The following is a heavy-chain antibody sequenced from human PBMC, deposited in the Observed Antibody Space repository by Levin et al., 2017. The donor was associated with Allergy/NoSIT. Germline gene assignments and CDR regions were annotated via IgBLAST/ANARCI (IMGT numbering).Heavy chain of an antibody. D-gene: IGHD6-19*01. CDR1: GLTFSNTI. Sequence: GGSLRLSCVASGLTFSNTIMHWVRQTPGKGLEWVSGISHDGANEHYADSMKGRFTISRDNSKNTLYMQMNSLRVEDTAVYYCARGIYSSGRCDVFDVWGQGTMVTVSS. J-gene: IGHJ3*01. CDR2: ISHDGANE. CDR3: ARGIYSSGRCDVFDV. V-gene: IGHV3-30-3*01.